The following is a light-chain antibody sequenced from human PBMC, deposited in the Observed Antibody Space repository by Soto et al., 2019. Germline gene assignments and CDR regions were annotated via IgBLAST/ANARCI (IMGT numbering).Light chain of an antibody. CDR1: QSVDSN. V-gene: IGKV3D-15*01. CDR3: QQYNDWPLT. Sequence: EIVLTQPPGTLSLSPGERANLSCRASQSVDSNLAWYQQKPGQNPRLLMYGASTRPTGIPARFSGSGSGTEFTLSTISLQSEDSAVYYCQQYNDWPLTFGGGTKVDIK. CDR2: GAS. J-gene: IGKJ4*01.